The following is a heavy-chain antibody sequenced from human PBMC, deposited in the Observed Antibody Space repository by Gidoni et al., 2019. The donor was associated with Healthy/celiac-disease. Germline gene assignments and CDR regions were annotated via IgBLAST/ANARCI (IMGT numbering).Heavy chain of an antibody. CDR3: ARGPLWKCQTKLADY. V-gene: IGHV1-18*01. CDR2: ISAYNGNT. J-gene: IGHJ4*02. Sequence: GQLVQSGAEGKKPGAAVKVSCKASGYTFTSYGISWVRQAPGQGLEWMGWISAYNGNTNYAQKLQGRVTMTTDTSTSTAYMELRSLRSDDTAVYYCARGPLWKCQTKLADYWGQGTLVTVSS. CDR1: GYTFTSYG. D-gene: IGHD1-1*01.